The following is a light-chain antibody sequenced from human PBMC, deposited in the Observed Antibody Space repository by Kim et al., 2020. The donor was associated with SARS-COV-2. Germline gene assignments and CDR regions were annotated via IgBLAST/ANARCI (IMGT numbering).Light chain of an antibody. CDR3: QSYDSSLSASCD. CDR1: SSHIGAGFN. CDR2: DKN. J-gene: IGLJ1*01. V-gene: IGLV1-40*01. Sequence: VTISCTGGSSHIGAGFNVHWDQQCPGTAPKRPTSDKNDRPPGIPDRFSGSKSGTSASLAITGLQAEDEADYYCQSYDSSLSASCDFGTGTRVSVL.